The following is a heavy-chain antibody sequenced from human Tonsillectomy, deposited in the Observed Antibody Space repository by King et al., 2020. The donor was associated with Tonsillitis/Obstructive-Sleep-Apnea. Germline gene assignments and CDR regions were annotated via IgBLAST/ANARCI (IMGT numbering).Heavy chain of an antibody. CDR2: INHSGST. J-gene: IGHJ5*02. CDR3: ARRKYFDWLPPSSNWFDP. V-gene: IGHV4-34*01. Sequence: VQLQQGGAGLLKPSETLSLTCAVYGGSVSGYYWSWIRQPPGKGLEWIGEINHSGSTNYNPSLKSRVTISVDTSKNQFSLKLSSVTAADTAVYYCARRKYFDWLPPSSNWFDPWGQGTLVTVSS. CDR1: GGSVSGYY. D-gene: IGHD3-9*01.